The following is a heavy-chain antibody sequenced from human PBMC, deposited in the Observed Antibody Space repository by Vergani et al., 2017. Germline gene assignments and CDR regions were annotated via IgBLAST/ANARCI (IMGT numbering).Heavy chain of an antibody. CDR1: FDSIRNLY. V-gene: IGHV4-59*11. CDR3: ASDTHSGQSADR. J-gene: IGHJ5*02. CDR2: IHYSENT. Sequence: QVQLQESGPGLVKSSETLSLTCSVSFDSIRNLYCNWVRQPPGKGLEWIGSIHYSENTNYNPSLMTRVTISVDTSKNQFSLTLTSVTAADTAVYYCASDTHSGQSADRWGQGILVTVTS. D-gene: IGHD5-12*01.